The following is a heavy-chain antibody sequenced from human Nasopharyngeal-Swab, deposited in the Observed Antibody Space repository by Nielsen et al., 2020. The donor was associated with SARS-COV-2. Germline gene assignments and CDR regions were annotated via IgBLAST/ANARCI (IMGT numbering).Heavy chain of an antibody. D-gene: IGHD1-14*01. V-gene: IGHV3-23*03. J-gene: IGHJ6*02. CDR1: GFTFSSYA. Sequence: GGSLRLSCAASGFTFSSYAMSWVRQAPGKGLEWVSVIYSGGSSTYYADSVKGRFTISRDNSKNTLYLQMNSLRAEDTAVYYCARVETANYYYYGMDVWGQGTTVTV. CDR3: ARVETANYYYYGMDV. CDR2: IYSGGSST.